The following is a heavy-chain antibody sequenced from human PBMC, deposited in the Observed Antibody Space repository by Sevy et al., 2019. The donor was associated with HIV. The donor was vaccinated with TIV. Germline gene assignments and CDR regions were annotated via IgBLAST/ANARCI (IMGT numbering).Heavy chain of an antibody. V-gene: IGHV3-30*18. CDR3: AKDGVVVTAILKTTCYYYYGMVV. CDR2: ISYDGSNK. CDR1: GFTFSSYG. D-gene: IGHD2-21*02. J-gene: IGHJ6*02. Sequence: GGSLRLSCAASGFTFSSYGMHWVRQAPGKGLEWVAVISYDGSNKYYADSVKGRFTISRDNSKNTLYLQMNSLRAEDTAVYYCAKDGVVVTAILKTTCYYYYGMVVWGQGTTVTASS.